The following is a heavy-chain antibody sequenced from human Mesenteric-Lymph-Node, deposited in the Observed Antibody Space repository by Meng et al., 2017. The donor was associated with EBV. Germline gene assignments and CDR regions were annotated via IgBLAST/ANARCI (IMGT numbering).Heavy chain of an antibody. J-gene: IGHJ2*01. CDR3: ARMEFTYDWYYDV. CDR1: GGSFSNHY. V-gene: IGHV4-34*01. Sequence: QMQLQQWGAGLLKPSETLALTCAFYGGSFSNHYWSWIRQPPGKGLEWIGEINHSGSTSYNPSLKSRVTISVDMAKNQFSLKMSSVTAADTAVYYCARMEFTYDWYYDVWGRSTLVTVSS. CDR2: INHSGST. D-gene: IGHD1-1*01.